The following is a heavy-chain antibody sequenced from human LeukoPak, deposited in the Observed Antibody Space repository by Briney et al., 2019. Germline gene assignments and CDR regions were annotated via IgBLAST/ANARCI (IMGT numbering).Heavy chain of an antibody. CDR3: AKQYKQLELHFYYLDY. CDR1: GFTFSSYG. CDR2: ISYDGGSK. V-gene: IGHV3-30*18. Sequence: PGRSLRLSCAASGFTFSSYGMHWVRQAPGKGLEWVAVISYDGGSKYYADSVKGRFTISRDNSKNTLYLQMNSLRAEDTAVYYCAKQYKQLELHFYYLDYWGQGTLVTVSS. J-gene: IGHJ4*02. D-gene: IGHD1-7*01.